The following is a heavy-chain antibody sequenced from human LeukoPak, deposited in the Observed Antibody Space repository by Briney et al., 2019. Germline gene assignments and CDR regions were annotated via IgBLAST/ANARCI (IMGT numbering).Heavy chain of an antibody. Sequence: SETLSLTCTVSGGSISSYYWSWIRQPPGKGLEWIGYIYYSGSTNYNPSLKSRVTISVDTSKNQFSLKLSSVTAADTAVYYCARHMGDGYLDAFDIWGQGTMVTVSS. CDR2: IYYSGST. V-gene: IGHV4-59*08. D-gene: IGHD5-24*01. CDR1: GGSISSYY. J-gene: IGHJ3*02. CDR3: ARHMGDGYLDAFDI.